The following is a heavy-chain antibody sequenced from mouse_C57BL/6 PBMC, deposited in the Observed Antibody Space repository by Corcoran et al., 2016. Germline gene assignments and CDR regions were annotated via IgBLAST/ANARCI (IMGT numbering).Heavy chain of an antibody. CDR3: AREGLQYYCDY. V-gene: IGHV1-19*01. CDR2: INPYNGGT. CDR1: GYTFTDYY. J-gene: IGHJ2*01. Sequence: EVQLQQSGPVLVKPGASVKMSCKASGYTFTDYYMNWVKQSHGKSLEWIGVINPYNGGTSYNQKFKGKATLTVDKSSSTAYMELNSLTSEDSAVYYCAREGLQYYCDYWGQGTTLTVSS.